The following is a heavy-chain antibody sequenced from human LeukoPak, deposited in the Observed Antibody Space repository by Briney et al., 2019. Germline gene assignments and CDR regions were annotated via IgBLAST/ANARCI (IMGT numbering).Heavy chain of an antibody. CDR1: GFTFSSYG. Sequence: GGSLRLSCAASGFTFSSYGMHWVRQAPGKGLEWVAVISYDGSNKYYADSVKGRFTISRDNSKNTLYLQMNSLRAEDTAVYYCAKDAAETAPLDYWGQGTLVTVSS. V-gene: IGHV3-30*18. CDR3: AKDAAETAPLDY. J-gene: IGHJ4*02. CDR2: ISYDGSNK. D-gene: IGHD1-14*01.